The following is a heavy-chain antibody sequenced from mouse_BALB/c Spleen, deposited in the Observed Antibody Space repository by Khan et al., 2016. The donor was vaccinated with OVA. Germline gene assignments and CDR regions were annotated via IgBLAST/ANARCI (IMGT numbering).Heavy chain of an antibody. Sequence: QVQLKQSGPGLVAPSQSLSITCTVSGFSLTSYGVNWVRQPPGEGLEWLGVIWGDGSTNSHSTLKSRLIISKDSSKRQVFLTLNSLQTDDTATYYCAKFTPDYYSMDYWGQGTSVTVST. D-gene: IGHD1-1*01. CDR1: GFSLTSYG. CDR2: IWGDGST. CDR3: AKFTPDYYSMDY. J-gene: IGHJ4*01. V-gene: IGHV2-3*01.